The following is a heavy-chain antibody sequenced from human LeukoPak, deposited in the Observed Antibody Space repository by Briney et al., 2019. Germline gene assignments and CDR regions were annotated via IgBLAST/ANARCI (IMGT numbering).Heavy chain of an antibody. D-gene: IGHD2-2*02. J-gene: IGHJ5*02. V-gene: IGHV4-31*03. CDR3: ARHGDCSSTSCYIQPDNWFDP. CDR2: IYYSGST. CDR1: GGSISSGGYY. Sequence: TSQTLSLTCTVSGGSISSGGYYWSWIRQHPGKGLEWIGYIYYSGSTYYNPSLKSRVTISVDTSKNQFSLKLSSVTAADTAVYYCARHGDCSSTSCYIQPDNWFDPWGQGTLVTVSS.